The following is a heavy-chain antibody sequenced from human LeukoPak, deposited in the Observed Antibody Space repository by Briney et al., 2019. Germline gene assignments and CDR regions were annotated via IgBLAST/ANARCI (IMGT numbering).Heavy chain of an antibody. CDR1: GFTFSTYN. CDR3: ARGGGSYVPTDLDY. V-gene: IGHV3-48*04. Sequence: GGSLRLSCAASGFTFSTYNMNWVRQAPGKGLEWVSISSDSGTIYYGDSVKGRFTISRDNAKNTLYLQMGSLRAEDMAVYYCARGGGSYVPTDLDYWGQGTLVTVSS. D-gene: IGHD3-16*01. J-gene: IGHJ4*02. CDR2: ISSDSGTI.